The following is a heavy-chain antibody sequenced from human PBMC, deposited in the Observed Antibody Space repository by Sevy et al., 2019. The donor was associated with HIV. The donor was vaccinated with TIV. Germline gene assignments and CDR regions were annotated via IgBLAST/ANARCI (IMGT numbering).Heavy chain of an antibody. Sequence: AAVKVSCKASGYTFTNYYIHWVRQAPGQGLEWMGVINPSGGSTYYAQKFQGRVTMTRDTSTRTVYMELSSLRSEDTAVYYCARWDCTGRCFDYWGQGTPVLVSS. D-gene: IGHD2-8*01. CDR2: INPSGGST. J-gene: IGHJ4*02. V-gene: IGHV1-46*03. CDR1: GYTFTNYY. CDR3: ARWDCTGRCFDY.